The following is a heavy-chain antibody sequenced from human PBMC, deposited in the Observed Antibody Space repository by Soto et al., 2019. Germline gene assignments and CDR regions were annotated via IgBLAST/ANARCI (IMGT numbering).Heavy chain of an antibody. CDR2: IDWNGGST. D-gene: IGHD1-26*01. CDR1: GFTFDDYA. V-gene: IGHV3-9*01. J-gene: IGHJ6*02. Sequence: EVQLVESGGGLVQPGRSLRLSCVASGFTFDDYAMHWVRQTPGNGLEWVSSIDWNGGSTAYADSVKGRFTISRDNARNSLYLQMNSLRPEDTALYYCVKGRGSYFVYFGLDVWGQGTTVTVSS. CDR3: VKGRGSYFVYFGLDV.